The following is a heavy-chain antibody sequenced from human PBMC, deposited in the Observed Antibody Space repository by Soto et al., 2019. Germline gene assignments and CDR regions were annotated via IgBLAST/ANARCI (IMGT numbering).Heavy chain of an antibody. D-gene: IGHD3-9*01. J-gene: IGHJ4*02. CDR1: VFTFSSYA. Sequence: WWSLRLSCSASVFTFSSYAMSWVRQAPGKGLEWVSAISGSGGSTYYADSVKGRFTISRDNSKNTLYLQMNSLRAEDTAVYYCAKDRRGYDILTGYLVYWGQGTLVTAPQ. CDR3: AKDRRGYDILTGYLVY. CDR2: ISGSGGST. V-gene: IGHV3-23*01.